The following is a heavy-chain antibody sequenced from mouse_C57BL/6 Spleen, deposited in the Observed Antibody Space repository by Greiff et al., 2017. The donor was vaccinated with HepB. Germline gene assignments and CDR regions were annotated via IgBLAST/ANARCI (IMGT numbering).Heavy chain of an antibody. J-gene: IGHJ1*03. Sequence: VQLQQSGAELVKPGASVKLSCKASGYTFTSYWMHWVKQRPGQGLEWIGMIHPNSGSTNYNEKFKSKATLTVDKSSSTAYMQLSSLTSEDSAVYYCAREPYYYGSYWYFDVWGTGTTVTVSS. CDR3: AREPYYYGSYWYFDV. V-gene: IGHV1-64*01. CDR1: GYTFTSYW. CDR2: IHPNSGST. D-gene: IGHD1-1*01.